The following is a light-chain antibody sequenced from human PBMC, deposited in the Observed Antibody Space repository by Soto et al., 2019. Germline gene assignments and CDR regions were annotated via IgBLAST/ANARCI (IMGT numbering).Light chain of an antibody. CDR2: AAS. CDR1: QGIAFY. CDR3: QQRSSWPPRT. Sequence: DVQMTQSPSSLSASVGDTVTITCRASQGIAFYLAWFQQRPGKAPNLLISAASNLQSGVPSRFTGSGSGTDFTLIITSLEPEDFAIYYCQQRSSWPPRTFGPGTRLEIK. J-gene: IGKJ5*01. V-gene: IGKV1-27*01.